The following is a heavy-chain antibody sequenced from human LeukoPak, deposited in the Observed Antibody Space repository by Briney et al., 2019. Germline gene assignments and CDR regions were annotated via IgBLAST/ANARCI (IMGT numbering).Heavy chain of an antibody. D-gene: IGHD2-2*03. Sequence: SETLSLTCTVSGGSISSYYWSWIRQPPGKGLEWIGYINYSGSTNYNPSFNSRVTISVDPPKNQLSLKLSSVTAADTAVYYCAGLDISSYYFDYWGQGALVTVAS. CDR3: AGLDISSYYFDY. CDR1: GGSISSYY. V-gene: IGHV4-59*01. J-gene: IGHJ4*02. CDR2: INYSGST.